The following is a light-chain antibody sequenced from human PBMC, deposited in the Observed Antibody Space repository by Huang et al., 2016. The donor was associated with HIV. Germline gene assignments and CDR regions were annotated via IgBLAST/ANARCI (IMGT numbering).Light chain of an antibody. V-gene: IGKV1-NL1*01. J-gene: IGKJ1*01. Sequence: DIQMTQSPLSLSASVGDRVTITCRASQGIRNSLAWYQQKPGKAPKLLVYAASRLESGVPSWFSGSGSGTNFTLTISSVQPEDFATYYCQQYHSSWTFGQGTKVEIK. CDR2: AAS. CDR1: QGIRNS. CDR3: QQYHSSWT.